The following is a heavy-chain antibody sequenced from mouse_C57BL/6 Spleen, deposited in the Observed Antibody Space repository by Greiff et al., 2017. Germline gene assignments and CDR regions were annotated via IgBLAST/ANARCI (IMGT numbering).Heavy chain of an antibody. Sequence: VQLQESGAELVKPGASVKISCKASGYAFSSYWMNWVKQRPGKGLEWIGQLYPGDGDTNYNGKFKGKATLTADKSSSTAYMQLSSLTSKDSAVYFCARRRDYAIDYWGQGTSVTGSS. CDR3: ARRRDYAIDY. J-gene: IGHJ4*01. CDR2: LYPGDGDT. V-gene: IGHV1-80*01. CDR1: GYAFSSYW.